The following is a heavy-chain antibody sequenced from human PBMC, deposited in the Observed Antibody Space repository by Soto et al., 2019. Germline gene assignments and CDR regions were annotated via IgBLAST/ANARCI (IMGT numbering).Heavy chain of an antibody. CDR3: AKDLQFSGWLSAQTFDY. CDR2: ITGSGGST. J-gene: IGHJ4*02. V-gene: IGHV3-23*01. CDR1: GFTFSSHA. Sequence: EVQLLESGGGLVQPGGSLRLSCAVSGFTFSSHAMSWVRQAPGKGLECVSSITGSGGSTYYADSVKGRFTISRDKSKNTLYLQMNSLRGEDTAVYYCAKDLQFSGWLSAQTFDYGGQGTQVTVSS. D-gene: IGHD6-19*01.